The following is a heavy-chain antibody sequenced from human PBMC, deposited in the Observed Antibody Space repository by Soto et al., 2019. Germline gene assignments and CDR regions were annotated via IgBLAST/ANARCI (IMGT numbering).Heavy chain of an antibody. D-gene: IGHD6-19*01. V-gene: IGHV4-4*07. CDR1: GDPISGYY. Sequence: SETLSLTCTVSGDPISGYYWSWIRLPAGKGLGWIGRIYASGSTISNPSLRSRVALSLXXXXXXFXLXLXXXTAAXTAMYYCARSGYSSGWYTAFDSWSQGTPVTVTS. J-gene: IGHJ4*02. CDR2: IYASGST. CDR3: ARSGYSSGWYTAFDS.